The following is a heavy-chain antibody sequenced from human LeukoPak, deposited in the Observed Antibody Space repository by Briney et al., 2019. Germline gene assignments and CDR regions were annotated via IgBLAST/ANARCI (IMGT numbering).Heavy chain of an antibody. D-gene: IGHD1-26*01. CDR3: ARARSGRFDF. V-gene: IGHV6-1*01. J-gene: IGHJ4*02. CDR1: GDSVSSISAT. Sequence: SQTLSLTCAISGDSVSSISATWIWIRQSPSRGLQWLGRTYYRSKWYNDFAVSVKSRITINPDTSKNQCSLQLNSVTPEDTAVYYCARARSGRFDFWGQGTLVTVSS. CDR2: TYYRSKWYN.